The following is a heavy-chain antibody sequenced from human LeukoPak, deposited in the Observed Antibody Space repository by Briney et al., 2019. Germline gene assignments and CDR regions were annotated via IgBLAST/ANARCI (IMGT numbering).Heavy chain of an antibody. CDR1: GGSISSSSYY. V-gene: IGHV4-39*01. CDR2: IYYSGST. Sequence: SETLSLTCTVSGGSISSSSYYWGWIRQPPGKGLEWIGSIYYSGSTYYNPSLKGRVTISVDTSKNQFSLKLSSVTAADTAVYYCARHPSTARADFDYWGQGTLVTVSS. J-gene: IGHJ4*02. D-gene: IGHD2-2*01. CDR3: ARHPSTARADFDY.